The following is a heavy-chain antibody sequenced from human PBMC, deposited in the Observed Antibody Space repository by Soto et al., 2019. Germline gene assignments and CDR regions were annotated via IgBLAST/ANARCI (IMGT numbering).Heavy chain of an antibody. Sequence: GGSXRLSXXASXXXXXXXXXXXXXQAPXXGXEWVXXXXQDGSGTEYVDSVKGRFTISRDNTKNSLYLQMNSLRAEDTAVYYCARGKTITVTREVGYYYYYMDVWGKGTTVTVSS. CDR1: XXXXXXXX. J-gene: IGHJ6*03. V-gene: IGHV3-7*01. CDR3: ARGKTITVTREVGYYYYYMDV. CDR2: XXQDGSGT. D-gene: IGHD4-17*01.